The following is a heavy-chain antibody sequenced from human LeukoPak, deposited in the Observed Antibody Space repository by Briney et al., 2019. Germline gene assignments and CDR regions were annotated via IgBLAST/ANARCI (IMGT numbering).Heavy chain of an antibody. CDR1: GFTFSSYG. CDR2: ISYDGSNK. CDR3: AKDVYSSSWYLQVDY. D-gene: IGHD6-13*01. J-gene: IGHJ4*02. V-gene: IGHV3-30*18. Sequence: PGGSLRLSCAASGFTFSSYGMHWVRQAPGKGLEWVALISYDGSNKYYADSVKGRFTISRDNSKNTLYLQMNSLRAEDTAVYYCAKDVYSSSWYLQVDYWGQGTLVTVSS.